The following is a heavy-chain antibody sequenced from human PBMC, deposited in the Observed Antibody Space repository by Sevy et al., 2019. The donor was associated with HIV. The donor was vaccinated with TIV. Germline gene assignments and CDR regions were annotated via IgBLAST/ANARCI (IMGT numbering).Heavy chain of an antibody. CDR3: ARHLEADLTGVSVMAFDI. CDR1: GGSISSYY. D-gene: IGHD7-27*01. J-gene: IGHJ3*02. V-gene: IGHV4-59*08. Sequence: SDTLSLTCTVSGGSISSYYWSWIRQPPGKGLEWIGYIYYSGSTNYNPSLKSRVTISVDTSKNQFSLKLSSVTAADTAVYYCARHLEADLTGVSVMAFDIWGQGTMVTVSS. CDR2: IYYSGST.